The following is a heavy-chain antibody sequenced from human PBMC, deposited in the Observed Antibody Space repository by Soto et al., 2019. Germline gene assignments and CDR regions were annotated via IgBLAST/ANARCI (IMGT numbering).Heavy chain of an antibody. CDR3: ARLQYYYDSSGPLYGMDV. J-gene: IGHJ6*02. D-gene: IGHD3-22*01. CDR2: IIPIFGTA. CDR1: GGTFSSYA. V-gene: IGHV1-69*01. Sequence: QVQLVQSGAEVKKPGSSVKVSCKASGGTFSSYAISWVRQAPGQGLEWMGGIIPIFGTANYAQKFQGRVTITADESTSTAYMELSSLRSEDTAMYYCARLQYYYDSSGPLYGMDVWGQGTTVTVSS.